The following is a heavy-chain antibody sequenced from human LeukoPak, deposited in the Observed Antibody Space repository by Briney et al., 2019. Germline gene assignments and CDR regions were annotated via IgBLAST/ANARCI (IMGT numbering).Heavy chain of an antibody. CDR3: ARDSLGIWYFDL. CDR2: IYYSGST. D-gene: IGHD7-27*01. J-gene: IGHJ2*01. CDR1: GGSLSSGGSF. Sequence: SGTLSLTCSVSGGSLSSGGSFWSWIRQRPGKGLEWIGYIYYSGSTSYNPSLKSRVTISLDTSENQFSLKLTSVTAADTAVYYCARDSLGIWYFDLWGRGTLVTVSS. V-gene: IGHV4-31*03.